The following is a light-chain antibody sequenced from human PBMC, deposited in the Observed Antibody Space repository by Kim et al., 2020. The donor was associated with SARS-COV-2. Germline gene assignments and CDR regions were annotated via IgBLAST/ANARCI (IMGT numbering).Light chain of an antibody. CDR2: DAS. CDR3: ERCTCWPLT. Sequence: LTPGGRATLSGRASQTINCKLAWDQDRSGQAPRHVIYDASNRAAGSPVMCSGIGSGTDFTLTISSLEPEDFAVYYGERCTCWPLTFGGGTKVDIK. J-gene: IGKJ4*01. V-gene: IGKV3-11*01. CDR1: QTINCK.